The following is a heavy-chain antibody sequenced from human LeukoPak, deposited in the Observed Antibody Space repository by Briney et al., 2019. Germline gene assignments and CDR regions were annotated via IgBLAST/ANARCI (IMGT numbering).Heavy chain of an antibody. D-gene: IGHD4-23*01. Sequence: ASVKVSCKASGFTFTSHDYNWVRQATGQGLEWMGWMNPNSGNTGYAQKFQGRVTMTRDTSITTVYMELSSLTSEDTAVYYCARGNGGYFDYWGQGTLVTVSS. CDR2: MNPNSGNT. CDR3: ARGNGGYFDY. CDR1: GFTFTSHD. J-gene: IGHJ4*02. V-gene: IGHV1-8*01.